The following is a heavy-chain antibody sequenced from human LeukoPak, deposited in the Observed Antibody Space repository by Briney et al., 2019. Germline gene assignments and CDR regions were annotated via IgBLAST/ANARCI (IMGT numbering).Heavy chain of an antibody. CDR1: GFTFADYT. Sequence: GGSLRLSCAASGFTFADYTMHWVRQAPGKTLEWVSLISWDGTPYYTDSVKGRLTISRDNTKNSLYLQIDTRRSEDTAFYYCVKDLSYESSGYVFDYWGQGTLVTVSS. CDR2: ISWDGTP. J-gene: IGHJ4*02. D-gene: IGHD3-22*01. V-gene: IGHV3-43*01. CDR3: VKDLSYESSGYVFDY.